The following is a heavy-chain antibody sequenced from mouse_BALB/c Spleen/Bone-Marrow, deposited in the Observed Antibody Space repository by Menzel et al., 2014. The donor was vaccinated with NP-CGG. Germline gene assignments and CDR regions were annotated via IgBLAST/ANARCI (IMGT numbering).Heavy chain of an antibody. Sequence: VQLKQSGPGLVKPSQSLSLTCTVTGYSITSDYAWNWIRQFPGNKLEWMGYISYSGSTSYNPSFKSRISITRDTSKNQFFLQLNSVTTEDTATYYCAGYYDYRYYAMDYWGQGTSVTVSS. D-gene: IGHD2-4*01. V-gene: IGHV3-2*02. CDR2: ISYSGST. J-gene: IGHJ4*01. CDR1: GYSITSDYA. CDR3: AGYYDYRYYAMDY.